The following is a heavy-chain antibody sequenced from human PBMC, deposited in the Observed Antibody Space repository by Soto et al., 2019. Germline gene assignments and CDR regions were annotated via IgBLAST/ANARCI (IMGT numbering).Heavy chain of an antibody. D-gene: IGHD2-21*01. Sequence: EVQLVESGGGLVQPGGSLRLSCAASGFTFSNYWMSWVRQAPGKGLEWVANIKQDESEKYFVDSVKGRFTNSRDNAKNSLYLQMNSLRAEDTAVYYCARDVEGARDYWGQGTLVTVSS. CDR3: ARDVEGARDY. V-gene: IGHV3-7*05. CDR2: IKQDESEK. CDR1: GFTFSNYW. J-gene: IGHJ4*02.